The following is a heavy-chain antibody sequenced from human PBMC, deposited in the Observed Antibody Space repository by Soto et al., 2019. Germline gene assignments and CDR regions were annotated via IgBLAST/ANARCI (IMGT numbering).Heavy chain of an antibody. J-gene: IGHJ4*02. D-gene: IGHD3-16*01. V-gene: IGHV3-23*01. CDR2: ISGTGGRS. Sequence: EVQLLDSGGRLVQPGGSLRLSCAASGFAFSNYAMTWVRQGPGKGLEWVSGISGTGGRSYYADSVKGRFTISRDNSKSTLYIQMSRLRDEVTAVYYCAKACFVWSSEHPYYFDYCDQGTLVTVSS. CDR1: GFAFSNYA. CDR3: AKACFVWSSEHPYYFDY.